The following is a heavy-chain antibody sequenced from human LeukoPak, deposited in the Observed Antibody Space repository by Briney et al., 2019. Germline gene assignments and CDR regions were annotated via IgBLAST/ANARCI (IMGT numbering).Heavy chain of an antibody. J-gene: IGHJ6*04. V-gene: IGHV3-43*02. Sequence: GGSLRLSCAASGFTLDDYAMHWVRQAPGKGLEWVSLISGDGGSTYYADSVKGRFTISRDNSKNSLYLQMNSLRTEDTALYYCAKVLKSLEGYCSGGSCYYWGIYYYYGMDVWGKGTTVTVSS. CDR2: ISGDGGST. D-gene: IGHD2-15*01. CDR1: GFTLDDYA. CDR3: AKVLKSLEGYCSGGSCYYWGIYYYYGMDV.